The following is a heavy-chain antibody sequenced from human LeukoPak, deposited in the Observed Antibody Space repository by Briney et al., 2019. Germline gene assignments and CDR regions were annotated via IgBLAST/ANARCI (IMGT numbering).Heavy chain of an antibody. CDR1: GFTIVNAW. V-gene: IGHV3-15*04. CDR3: TTLAFDVHY. J-gene: IGHJ4*02. D-gene: IGHD2/OR15-2a*01. CDR2: MESNPAGGRT. Sequence: GGSLRLSCAASGFTIVNAWMTWVRQAPGKGLEWVGRMESNPAGGRTDYAAPVKGRFTISRDDPRSTLYLQLNNLRAEDTAVYYCTTLAFDVHYWGRGTLITVSS.